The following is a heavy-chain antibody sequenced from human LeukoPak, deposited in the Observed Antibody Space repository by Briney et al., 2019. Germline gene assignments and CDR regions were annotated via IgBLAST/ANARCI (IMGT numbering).Heavy chain of an antibody. J-gene: IGHJ4*02. CDR3: ARFLYSSGWYFDF. Sequence: SETLSLTCSVSDGSINSYYWNWIRRPPGKGLEWIGYIYYSGSTNYNPSLKSRVTISVDTSKIQFSLKLFSVTAADTAVYYCARFLYSSGWYFDFWGQGTLVTVSS. CDR1: DGSINSYY. V-gene: IGHV4-59*01. CDR2: IYYSGST. D-gene: IGHD6-19*01.